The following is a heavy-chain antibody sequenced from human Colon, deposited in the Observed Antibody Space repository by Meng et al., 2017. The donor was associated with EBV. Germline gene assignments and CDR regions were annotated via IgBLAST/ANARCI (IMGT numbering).Heavy chain of an antibody. CDR3: VRDGYNYVPFDY. CDR2: ISGTGGST. CDR1: RFTLSSYA. J-gene: IGHJ4*02. D-gene: IGHD5-24*01. V-gene: IGHV3-23*01. Sequence: GCGGGLVQPGGSLRLSCEASRFTLSSYAMSWVRQAPGKGLEWVSFISGTGGSTYYADSVKGRFTISRDNSKNTLYLQMNSLSAEDTAVYYCVRDGYNYVPFDYWGQGTLVTVSS.